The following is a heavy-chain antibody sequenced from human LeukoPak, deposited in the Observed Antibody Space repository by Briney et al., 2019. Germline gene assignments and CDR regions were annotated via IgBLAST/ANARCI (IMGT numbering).Heavy chain of an antibody. CDR1: GFTFSSYS. CDR3: ASRSSVAASGPG. V-gene: IGHV3-48*04. CDR2: ISSSSSTV. D-gene: IGHD2-15*01. Sequence: QSGGSLRLSCAASGFTFSSYSMNWVRQAPGKGLEWVSYISSSSSTVYYADSVKGRFTISRDNAKNSLYLQMSSLRAEDTALYYCASRSSVAASGPGWGQGTLVTVSS. J-gene: IGHJ4*02.